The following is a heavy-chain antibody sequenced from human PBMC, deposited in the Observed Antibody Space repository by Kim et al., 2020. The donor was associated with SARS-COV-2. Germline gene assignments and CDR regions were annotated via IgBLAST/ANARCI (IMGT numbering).Heavy chain of an antibody. CDR2: ISNRGEA. V-gene: IGHV4-30-4*01. D-gene: IGHD3-3*01. CDR3: ASLKGRFEKRSWFDP. J-gene: IGHJ5*02. Sequence: SETLSLTCSVTGASIIEGDYHWTWIRQAPETGLQWMGHISNRGEASYRWSLKSRMAISMDSSQNRFSLTLTSVTVVDTALYFCASLKGRFEKRSWFDPWG. CDR1: GASIIEGDYH.